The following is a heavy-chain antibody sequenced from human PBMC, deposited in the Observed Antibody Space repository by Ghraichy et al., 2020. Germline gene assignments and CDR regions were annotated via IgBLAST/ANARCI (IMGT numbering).Heavy chain of an antibody. Sequence: GGSLRLSCVASGFTLSGSAVHWVRQASGKGLEWVGRIKSEDYSYATAYAASVKGRLTLSRDDSKNTAYLQMNGLKTEDTAVYYCLSGITTTGEWGHGTLVTVSS. V-gene: IGHV3-73*01. D-gene: IGHD7-27*01. CDR2: IKSEDYSYAT. J-gene: IGHJ4*01. CDR3: LSGITTTGE. CDR1: GFTLSGSA.